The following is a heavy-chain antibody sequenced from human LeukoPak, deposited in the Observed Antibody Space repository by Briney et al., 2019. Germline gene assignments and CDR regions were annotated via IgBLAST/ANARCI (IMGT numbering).Heavy chain of an antibody. CDR3: AKDGGGYYPSYYYYMDV. Sequence: PGGSLRLSCVASGFTFSNYWMHWVRQAPGKGLVWVSRIKTDGSRTNYADSVKGRFTISRDNAKNTVYLEMNSLRSEDTAVYYCAKDGGGYYPSYYYYMDVWGKGTTVTISS. V-gene: IGHV3-74*01. J-gene: IGHJ6*03. D-gene: IGHD3-22*01. CDR2: IKTDGSRT. CDR1: GFTFSNYW.